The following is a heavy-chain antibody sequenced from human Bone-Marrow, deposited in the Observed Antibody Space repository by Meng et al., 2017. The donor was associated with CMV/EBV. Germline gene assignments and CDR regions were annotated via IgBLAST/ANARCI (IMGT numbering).Heavy chain of an antibody. D-gene: IGHD5-24*01. Sequence: ASVKVSCKTSEYTFTANYIYWMRQAPGQGLGWMGWINPYDGGTKYTQKFQGRVTMTRDRSTSTVYMELSRLRSDDTAVFYCARVDGGWGQGTLVTVSS. J-gene: IGHJ4*02. CDR2: INPYDGGT. CDR3: ARVDGG. CDR1: EYTFTANY. V-gene: IGHV1-2*02.